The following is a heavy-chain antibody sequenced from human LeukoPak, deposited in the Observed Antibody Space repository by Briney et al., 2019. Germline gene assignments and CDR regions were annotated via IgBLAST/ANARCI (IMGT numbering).Heavy chain of an antibody. CDR1: GFTFSRYS. D-gene: IGHD6-19*01. V-gene: IGHV3-21*01. J-gene: IGHJ4*02. Sequence: GGSLRLSCAASGFTFSRYSMNWVRQAPGKGLEWVSSISSSSGYIYYADSVKGRFTISRDNAKNSLYLQMNSLRAEDTAVYYCARDSGTSYSSGWYDYWGQGTLVTASS. CDR2: ISSSSGYI. CDR3: ARDSGTSYSSGWYDY.